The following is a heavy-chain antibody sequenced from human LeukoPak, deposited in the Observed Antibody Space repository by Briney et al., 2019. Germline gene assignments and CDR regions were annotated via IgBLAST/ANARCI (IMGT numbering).Heavy chain of an antibody. J-gene: IGHJ6*02. CDR1: GGSISTIAYY. Sequence: KPSDTLSLTCIVSGGSISTIAYYWGWIRQPPGEGLQWIGSIYYSGSTYYNPSLKSRVTISVDTSKNQFSLKLSSVTAADTAVYYCASFIVVVPAAMFFYYYYGMDVWGQGTTVTVSS. D-gene: IGHD2-2*01. CDR2: IYYSGST. CDR3: ASFIVVVPAAMFFYYYYGMDV. V-gene: IGHV4-39*01.